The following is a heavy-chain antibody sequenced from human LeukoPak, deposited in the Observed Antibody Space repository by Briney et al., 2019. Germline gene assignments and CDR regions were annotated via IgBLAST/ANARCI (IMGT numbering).Heavy chain of an antibody. J-gene: IGHJ5*02. V-gene: IGHV1-46*01. D-gene: IGHD3-10*01. CDR1: GYTFTSYY. CDR2: INPSGGST. Sequence: ASVKVSCKASGYTFTSYYMHWVRQAPGRGLEWMGIINPSGGSTSYAQKFQGRVTMTRDTSTSTVYMELSSLRSEDTAVYYCARGPRGSGSRRFNWFDPWGQGTLVTVSS. CDR3: ARGPRGSGSRRFNWFDP.